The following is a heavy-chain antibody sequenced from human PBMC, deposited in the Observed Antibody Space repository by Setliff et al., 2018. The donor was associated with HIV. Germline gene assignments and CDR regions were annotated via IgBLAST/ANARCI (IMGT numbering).Heavy chain of an antibody. J-gene: IGHJ5*02. V-gene: IGHV1-69*02. Sequence: SVKVSCKASGGTFSYYTFTWVRQAPGQGLEWLGRIVPLLGVPDYAQKFQGRVTFTADRSTSTAYMELSSLRSEDTAVYYCARGLIAYCGGDCYSPYKWFDPWAREPWSPSPQ. D-gene: IGHD2-21*02. CDR1: GGTFSYYT. CDR2: IVPLLGVP. CDR3: ARGLIAYCGGDCYSPYKWFDP.